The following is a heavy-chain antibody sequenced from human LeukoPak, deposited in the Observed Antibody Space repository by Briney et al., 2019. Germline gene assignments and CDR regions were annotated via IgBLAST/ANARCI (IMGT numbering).Heavy chain of an antibody. CDR1: GYIFTTYF. Sequence: ASVKVSCKASGYIFTTYFMHWLRQAPGQGPEWMGIINPRGGSTDYAQKFQDRITMTSDTSTSTVYMELRSLRSDDTAVYYCARDIVVAGTFDYWGQGTLVTVSS. D-gene: IGHD6-19*01. J-gene: IGHJ4*02. CDR3: ARDIVVAGTFDY. CDR2: INPRGGST. V-gene: IGHV1-46*01.